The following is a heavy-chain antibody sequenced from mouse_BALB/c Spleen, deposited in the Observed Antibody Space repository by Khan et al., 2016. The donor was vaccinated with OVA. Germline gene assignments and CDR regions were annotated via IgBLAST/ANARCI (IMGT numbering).Heavy chain of an antibody. V-gene: IGHV3-1*02. D-gene: IGHD1-1*01. CDR1: GYSITSGYS. CDR3: TRFYYYGSSFSY. CDR2: IHYSGST. Sequence: VQLKESGPDLVNPSQSLSLTCTVTGYSITSGYSWHWIRQFPGNKLEWMGYIHYSGSTDYNPSLKSRISVTRNTSKNQFFLQLNSVTTEDTATYYCTRFYYYGSSFSYWGQGTLVTVSA. J-gene: IGHJ3*01.